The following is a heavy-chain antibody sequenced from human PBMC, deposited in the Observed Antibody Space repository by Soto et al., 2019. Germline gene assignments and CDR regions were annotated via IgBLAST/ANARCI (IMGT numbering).Heavy chain of an antibody. CDR2: ISQSGNT. J-gene: IGHJ4*02. D-gene: IGHD6-6*01. CDR3: ARAPKVSGSSQTRPDF. V-gene: IGHV4-34*01. CDR1: SGSFSGYY. Sequence: NPSETLSLTCSIYSGSFSGYYWIWIRQPPGKGLEWIGEISQSGNTNYSPSLKSRVSISIDTSKKQFSLNLASVSAADTAVYYCARAPKVSGSSQTRPDFWGQGTLVTVSS.